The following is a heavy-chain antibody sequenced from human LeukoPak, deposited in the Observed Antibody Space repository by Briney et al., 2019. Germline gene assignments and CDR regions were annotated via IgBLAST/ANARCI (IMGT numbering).Heavy chain of an antibody. D-gene: IGHD1-14*01. V-gene: IGHV4-39*01. J-gene: IGHJ4*02. CDR3: ARMIYGDGRNRYYFDY. CDR2: ICYGGTT. CDR1: GDSISSYNHY. Sequence: PSETLSLTCTVSGDSISSYNHYWGWVRQPPGKGLEWLGSICYGGTTHDNPSLKSRVTVSADTSKNQFSLRVTSATAADTAVYYCARMIYGDGRNRYYFDYWGQGALVTVSS.